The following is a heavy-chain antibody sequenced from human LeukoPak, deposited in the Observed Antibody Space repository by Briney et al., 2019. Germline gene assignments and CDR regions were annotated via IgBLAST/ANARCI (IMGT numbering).Heavy chain of an antibody. D-gene: IGHD2-2*01. Sequence: GGSLRLSCAVSGFTFSSYAMSWVRQAPGKGLEWVSAISGSGGSIYYADSVKGRFTISRDNSKNTLYLQMSSLRAEDTAVYYCVFDCSSSSCYPENWFDPWGQGTLVTVSS. CDR1: GFTFSSYA. J-gene: IGHJ5*02. CDR3: VFDCSSSSCYPENWFDP. V-gene: IGHV3-23*01. CDR2: ISGSGGSI.